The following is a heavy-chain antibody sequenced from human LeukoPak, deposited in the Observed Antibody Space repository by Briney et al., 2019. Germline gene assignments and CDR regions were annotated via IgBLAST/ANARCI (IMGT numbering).Heavy chain of an antibody. V-gene: IGHV3-53*01. CDR1: GFTVSSNY. J-gene: IGHJ3*02. D-gene: IGHD3-10*01. CDR2: IYSGGST. Sequence: PGGSLRLSCAASGFTVSSNYMSWVRQAPGKGLEWVSLIYSGGSTYYADSVKGRFTISRDNAKNTLYVQMNSLRAEDTAVYYCARSHNYGSGSFAFDIWGQGTIITVSS. CDR3: ARSHNYGSGSFAFDI.